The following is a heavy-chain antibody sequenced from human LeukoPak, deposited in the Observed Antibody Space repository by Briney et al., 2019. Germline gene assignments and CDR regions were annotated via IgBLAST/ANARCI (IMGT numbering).Heavy chain of an antibody. CDR2: ISYDARNK. D-gene: IGHD3-16*01. Sequence: SGGSLRLSCVGSGFTFSNYAMHWVRQAPGKGLERVTIISYDARNKYFADSVNGRFTVSRDNSKNTVYLQMNSLRVDDTAVYFCAGFWGSHRLEYWGQGTPVIVSS. J-gene: IGHJ4*02. CDR1: GFTFSNYA. V-gene: IGHV3-30*04. CDR3: AGFWGSHRLEY.